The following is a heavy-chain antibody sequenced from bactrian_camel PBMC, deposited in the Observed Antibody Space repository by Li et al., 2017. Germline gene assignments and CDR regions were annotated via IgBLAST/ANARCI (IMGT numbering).Heavy chain of an antibody. V-gene: IGHV3-2*01. CDR1: GFTFSLYY. J-gene: IGHJ6*01. CDR3: VKDHGGLSWSFGT. Sequence: GLVQPRGSLRLSCGAFGFTFSLYYMSWVRQAPGKGLEWVSSIYSDGSKTLYADSVKGRFTISRDNAKNTVSLEMNNLTPEDTAVYYCVKDHGGLSWSFGTWGQGTQVTVS. CDR2: IYSDGSKT. D-gene: IGHD6*01.